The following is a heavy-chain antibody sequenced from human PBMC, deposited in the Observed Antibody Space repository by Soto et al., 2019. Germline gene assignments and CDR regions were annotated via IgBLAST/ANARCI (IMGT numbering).Heavy chain of an antibody. J-gene: IGHJ3*02. D-gene: IGHD3-3*01. Sequence: ASVKVSCKASGYTFTSYGISWVRQAPGQGLEWMGWISAYNGNTNYAQKLQGRVTMTTDTSTSTAYMELRSLRSDDTAVYYCAISSFGVVIMEGAAFDIWGQGTRDTVS. CDR3: AISSFGVVIMEGAAFDI. CDR2: ISAYNGNT. V-gene: IGHV1-18*04. CDR1: GYTFTSYG.